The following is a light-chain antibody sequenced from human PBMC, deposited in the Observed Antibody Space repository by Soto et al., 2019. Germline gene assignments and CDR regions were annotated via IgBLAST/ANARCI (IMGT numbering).Light chain of an antibody. J-gene: IGKJ5*01. V-gene: IGKV3-15*01. CDR1: QSVSSN. CDR3: QQYNNWPPIT. Sequence: EIVMTQSPATLSVSPGERATLSCRASQSVSSNLAWYQQKPGQAPRLLIYGASTRATGIPARFSGSGSGTECTLTISSLQSEDVAVYDCQQYNNWPPITFGQGTRLEIK. CDR2: GAS.